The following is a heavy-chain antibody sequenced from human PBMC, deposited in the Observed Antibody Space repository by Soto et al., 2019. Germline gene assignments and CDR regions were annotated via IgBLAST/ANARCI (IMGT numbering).Heavy chain of an antibody. D-gene: IGHD5-18*01. CDR2: ISWNSGSI. Sequence: EVQLVESGGGLVQPGRSLRLSCAASGFTFDDYAMHWVRQAPGKGLEWVSGISWNSGSIGYADSVKSRFTISRDNAKNSLYLQMNSLRAEDTALYYCAKGSSYGYYYYYYYMDVWGKGTTVTVSS. J-gene: IGHJ6*03. V-gene: IGHV3-9*01. CDR3: AKGSSYGYYYYYYYMDV. CDR1: GFTFDDYA.